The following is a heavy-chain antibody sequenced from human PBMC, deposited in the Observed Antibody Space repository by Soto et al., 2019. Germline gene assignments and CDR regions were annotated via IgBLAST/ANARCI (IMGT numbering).Heavy chain of an antibody. CDR2: IYNSGIT. D-gene: IGHD6-13*01. Sequence: GGSLRLSCTASGFSVRSNDMIWVRQAPGKGLEWVSVIYNSGITYYADSVKSRFTISRDNSKNTLFLQMDSLRGEDTAVYYCARQSGNYFGLDVWGQGTTVTVSS. V-gene: IGHV3-53*01. J-gene: IGHJ6*02. CDR3: ARQSGNYFGLDV. CDR1: GFSVRSND.